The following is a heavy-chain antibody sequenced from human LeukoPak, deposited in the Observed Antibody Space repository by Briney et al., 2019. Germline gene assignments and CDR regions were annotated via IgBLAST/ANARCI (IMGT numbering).Heavy chain of an antibody. Sequence: SVKVSCKASGGTFSSYAISWVRQAHGQGLEWMGGIIPIFGTANYAQKFQGRVTITADESTSTAYMELSSLRSEDTAVYYCARDATYYYDSSGSEAPSYFGYWGQGTLVTVSS. CDR1: GGTFSSYA. V-gene: IGHV1-69*13. CDR2: IIPIFGTA. CDR3: ARDATYYYDSSGSEAPSYFGY. J-gene: IGHJ4*02. D-gene: IGHD3-22*01.